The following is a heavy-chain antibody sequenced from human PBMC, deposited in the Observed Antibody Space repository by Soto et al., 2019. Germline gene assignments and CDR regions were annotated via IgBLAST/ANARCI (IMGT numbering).Heavy chain of an antibody. D-gene: IGHD3-3*02. J-gene: IGHJ4*02. CDR3: ARGRAIYGEWDYFDT. Sequence: SETLSLTCIVSGVSISSYYWSWIRQPPGKGLEWIGYISYRGTNSDASLKGRLTISLDTSKNQISLRLTSVTAADTALYYCARGRAIYGEWDYFDTWGQGAQVTVSS. CDR1: GVSISSYY. CDR2: ISYRGT. V-gene: IGHV4-59*01.